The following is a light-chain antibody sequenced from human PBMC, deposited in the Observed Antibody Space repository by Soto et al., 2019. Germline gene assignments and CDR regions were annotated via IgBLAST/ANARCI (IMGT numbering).Light chain of an antibody. J-gene: IGKJ4*01. CDR3: QKSDSSPLT. Sequence: DIQMTQSPSSLSASLGDRVTITCRASHDIVNYLVWYQHKPGKAPKVLIYAAATLQSGVPSRFSASGSGTEFTLTISSLQPEDVATYYCQKSDSSPLTFGGGTKVDIK. V-gene: IGKV1-27*01. CDR2: AAA. CDR1: HDIVNY.